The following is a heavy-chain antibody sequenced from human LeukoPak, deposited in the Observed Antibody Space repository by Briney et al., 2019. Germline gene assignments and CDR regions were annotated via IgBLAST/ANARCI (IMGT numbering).Heavy chain of an antibody. CDR3: AENMYSSSS. CDR1: GGSFSGYY. J-gene: IGHJ4*02. CDR2: INHSGST. Sequence: PSETLSLTCAVYGGSFSGYYWSWIRQPPGKGLEWIGEINHSGSTNYNPSLKSRVTISVDTSKDQFSLKLSSVTAADTAVYYCAENMYSSSSWGQGTLVTVSS. V-gene: IGHV4-34*01. D-gene: IGHD6-6*01.